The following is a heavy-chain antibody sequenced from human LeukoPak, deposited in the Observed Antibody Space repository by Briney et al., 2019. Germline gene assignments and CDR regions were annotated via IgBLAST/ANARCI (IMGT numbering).Heavy chain of an antibody. J-gene: IGHJ6*03. CDR2: IKQDGSEK. V-gene: IGHV3-7*03. CDR1: GFTFSSYW. CDR3: ARLGGSYSGYYYYYMDV. Sequence: PGGSLRLSCAASGFTFSSYWMSWVRQAPGKGLEWVANIKQDGSEKYYVDSVKGRFTISRDNAKNSLYLQMNSLRAEDTALYHCARLGGSYSGYYYYYMDVWGKGTTVTVSS. D-gene: IGHD1-26*01.